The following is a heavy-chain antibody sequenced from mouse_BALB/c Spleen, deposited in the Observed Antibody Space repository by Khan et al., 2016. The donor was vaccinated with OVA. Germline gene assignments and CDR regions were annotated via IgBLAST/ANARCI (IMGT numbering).Heavy chain of an antibody. J-gene: IGHJ3*01. CDR3: ARREKYGYDPSWFAY. CDR2: IDPSDSET. D-gene: IGHD2-2*01. CDR1: GYTFTSYW. Sequence: QVRLQQSGAELVRPGASVKLSCKASGYTFTSYWMNWVKQRPGHGLEWIGRIDPSDSETHYKQMFKDKATLTVDKSSRTAYMQLSSLTSEDSAVYYCARREKYGYDPSWFAYWGQGTLVTVSA. V-gene: IGHV1-61*01.